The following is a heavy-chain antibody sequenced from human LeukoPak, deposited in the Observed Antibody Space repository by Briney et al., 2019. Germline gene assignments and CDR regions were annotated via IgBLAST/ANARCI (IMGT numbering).Heavy chain of an antibody. CDR1: GFTFSSYE. D-gene: IGHD2-15*01. Sequence: GGSLRLSCAASGFTFSSYEMNWVRQAPGKGLEWVSYISSSDSTIYYADFVKGRFTISRDNAKNSLYLQMNSLRAEDTAVYYCAKDLCSGGSCYLFDYWGQGTLVTVSS. CDR3: AKDLCSGGSCYLFDY. V-gene: IGHV3-48*03. CDR2: ISSSDSTI. J-gene: IGHJ4*02.